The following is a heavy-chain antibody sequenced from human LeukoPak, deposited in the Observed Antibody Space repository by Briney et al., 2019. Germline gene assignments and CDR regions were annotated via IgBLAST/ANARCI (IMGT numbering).Heavy chain of an antibody. J-gene: IGHJ6*02. CDR1: GYIFTNYY. Sequence: ASVKVSCKASGYIFTNYYIHWVRQAPGQGLEWMGIINPSGGSTTYAQKFQGRVSMTRDTSTSTVYMELSSLRSEDTAVYYCARDIKGSDRSYYYYAMDVWGQGTTVTVSS. CDR3: ARDIKGSDRSYYYYAMDV. D-gene: IGHD6-19*01. V-gene: IGHV1-46*01. CDR2: INPSGGST.